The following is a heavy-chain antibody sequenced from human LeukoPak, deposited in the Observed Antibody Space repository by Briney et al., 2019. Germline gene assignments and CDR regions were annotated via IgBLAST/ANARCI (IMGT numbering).Heavy chain of an antibody. J-gene: IGHJ6*02. V-gene: IGHV3-49*04. CDR2: IRSKAYGGTT. Sequence: TGGSLRLSCTASRFTLGDYAMSWVRQAPGKGLEWVGFIRSKAYGGTTEYAASVKDRFTISRDDSRSIAYLQMNSLKTEDTALYYCTRGPILLWIHNGMDVWGQGTTVTVSS. CDR1: RFTLGDYA. D-gene: IGHD5-18*01. CDR3: TRGPILLWIHNGMDV.